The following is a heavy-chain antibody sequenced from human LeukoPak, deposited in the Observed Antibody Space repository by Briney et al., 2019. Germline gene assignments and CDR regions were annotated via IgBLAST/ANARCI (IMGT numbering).Heavy chain of an antibody. CDR3: ARASRGIAARTHFDY. J-gene: IGHJ4*02. D-gene: IGHD6-6*01. Sequence: SETLSLTCAVYGGSFSGYYWSWIRQPPGKGLEWIGEINHSGSTNYNPSLKSRVTISVDTSKNQFSLKLSSVTAADTAVYYCARASRGIAARTHFDYWGQRTMVTVSS. V-gene: IGHV4-34*01. CDR1: GGSFSGYY. CDR2: INHSGST.